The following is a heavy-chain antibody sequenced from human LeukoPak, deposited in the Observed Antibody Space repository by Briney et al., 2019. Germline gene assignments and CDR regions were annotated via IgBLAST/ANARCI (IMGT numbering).Heavy chain of an antibody. J-gene: IGHJ4*02. CDR1: LGTLSTYA. D-gene: IGHD3-3*01. Sequence: SAVKVSCKASLGTLSTYAISTVRQTPRQGLESMGGVIPILGTANNAQKLQGRVTITTEASTSTAYMELSSLRSEDTAVYYCARGADFSSGSANYFDHWGQGTLVTVSS. CDR2: VIPILGTA. CDR3: ARGADFSSGSANYFDH. V-gene: IGHV1-69*05.